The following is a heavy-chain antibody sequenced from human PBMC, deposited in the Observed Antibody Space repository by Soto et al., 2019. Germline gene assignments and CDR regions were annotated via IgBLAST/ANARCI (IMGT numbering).Heavy chain of an antibody. CDR3: AKAAQSSGWYLGYFQH. J-gene: IGHJ1*01. CDR2: ISYDGSNK. V-gene: IGHV3-30*18. CDR1: GFTFSSYG. D-gene: IGHD6-19*01. Sequence: QVQLVESGGGVVQPGRSLRLSCAASGFTFSSYGMHWVRQAPGKGLEWVAVISYDGSNKYYADSVKGRFNISRDNSKNTLYLQMNSLGAEDTSVYYCAKAAQSSGWYLGYFQHWGQGTLVTVSS.